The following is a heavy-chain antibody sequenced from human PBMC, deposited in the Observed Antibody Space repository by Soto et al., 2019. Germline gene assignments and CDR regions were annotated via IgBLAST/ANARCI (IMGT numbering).Heavy chain of an antibody. CDR3: ASLTDLNAFDI. Sequence: QVQLGHSGAEVKKPGSSVKVSCKASGGTFSSYTNSWVRQAPGQGLEWMGRIIPILGIANYAHKFQGRVTTTADKSTSTAYMELSSLSSEDTAVYYCASLTDLNAFDIWGQGTMVTVSS. V-gene: IGHV1-69*02. J-gene: IGHJ3*02. CDR2: IIPILGIA. D-gene: IGHD3-9*01. CDR1: GGTFSSYT.